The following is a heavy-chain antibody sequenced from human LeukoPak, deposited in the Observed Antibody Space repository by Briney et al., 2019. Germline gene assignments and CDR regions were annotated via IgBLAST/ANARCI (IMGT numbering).Heavy chain of an antibody. Sequence: TGGSLRLSCAASGFTFSNHGMNWVRQTPGKGLEWVSGISGSGGSTYYADSVKGRFTISRDNFKNTVYLQMNSLRAEDTAVYYCARDLGYSSGPNYWGQGTRVTVSS. J-gene: IGHJ4*02. CDR2: ISGSGGST. V-gene: IGHV3-23*01. CDR1: GFTFSNHG. D-gene: IGHD6-19*01. CDR3: ARDLGYSSGPNY.